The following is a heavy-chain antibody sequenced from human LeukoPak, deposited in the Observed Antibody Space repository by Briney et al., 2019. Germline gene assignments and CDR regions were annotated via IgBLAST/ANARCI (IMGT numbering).Heavy chain of an antibody. Sequence: SETLSLTCAVYGGSFSGYYWSWIRQPPGKGLEWIGEINHSGSTNYNPSLKSRVAISVDTSKNQFSLKLSSVTAEDTAVYYCARVLGHGYSYRLPAPADYWGQGTLVTVSS. CDR2: INHSGST. J-gene: IGHJ4*02. CDR3: ARVLGHGYSYRLPAPADY. CDR1: GGSFSGYY. D-gene: IGHD5-18*01. V-gene: IGHV4-34*01.